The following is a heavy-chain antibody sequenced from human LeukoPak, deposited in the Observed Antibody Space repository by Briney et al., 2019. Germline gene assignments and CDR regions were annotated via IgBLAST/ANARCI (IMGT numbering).Heavy chain of an antibody. CDR3: AGSIAAAGYYYYMDV. CDR1: GYTFTGYY. J-gene: IGHJ6*03. Sequence: ASVKLSCKASGYTFTGYYMRWVRQAPGQGLEWMGSINPNSGGTNYAQKFQGRVTMTRDTSISTAYMELSRLRSDDTAVYYCAGSIAAAGYYYYMDVWGKGTTVTVSS. V-gene: IGHV1-2*02. D-gene: IGHD6-13*01. CDR2: INPNSGGT.